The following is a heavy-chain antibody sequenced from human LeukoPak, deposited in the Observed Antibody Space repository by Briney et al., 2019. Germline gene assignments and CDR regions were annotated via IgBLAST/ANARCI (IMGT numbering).Heavy chain of an antibody. J-gene: IGHJ4*02. CDR3: ARQKGGVAGLKYYFDY. CDR2: ISYTGTT. Sequence: SETLSLTCTVSGGSISSSTHYWGWIRQSPGKGLEWIGSISYTGTTYYKSSLKSRVTISVDTSKNQFSLNLSSVTAADTAVYYCARQKGGVAGLKYYFDYWGQGTLVTVSS. D-gene: IGHD6-19*01. V-gene: IGHV4-39*01. CDR1: GGSISSSTHY.